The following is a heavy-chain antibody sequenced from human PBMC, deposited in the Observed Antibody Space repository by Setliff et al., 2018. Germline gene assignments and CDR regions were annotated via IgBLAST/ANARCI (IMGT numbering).Heavy chain of an antibody. V-gene: IGHV4-4*08. D-gene: IGHD3-22*01. CDR3: ARSRGYNYDSSGYYYDNYYYYMDV. Sequence: SLTCTVSGGSISSYYWSWIRQPPGKGLEWIGYIYTSGSTNYNPSLKSRVTISVDTSKNQFSLKLSSVTAADTAVYYCARSRGYNYDSSGYYYDNYYYYMDVWGKGTTVTVSS. CDR2: IYTSGST. CDR1: GGSISSYY. J-gene: IGHJ6*03.